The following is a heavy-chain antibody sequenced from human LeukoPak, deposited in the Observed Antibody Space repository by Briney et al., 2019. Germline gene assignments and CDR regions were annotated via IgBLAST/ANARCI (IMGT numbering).Heavy chain of an antibody. CDR1: GGSFSGYY. CDR3: ARRGYNYDVDY. J-gene: IGHJ4*02. Sequence: SETLSLTCAVYGGSFSGYYWSWIRQPPGKGLEWIGEINHSGSTNYNPSPKSRVTISVDTSRNQLFLKLSSVAATDTAVYYCARRGYNYDVDYWGQGTLVTVSS. CDR2: INHSGST. V-gene: IGHV4-34*01. D-gene: IGHD5-18*01.